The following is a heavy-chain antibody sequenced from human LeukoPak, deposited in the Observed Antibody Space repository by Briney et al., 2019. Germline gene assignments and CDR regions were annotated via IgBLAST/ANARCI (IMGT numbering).Heavy chain of an antibody. CDR1: GFTFSSYS. V-gene: IGHV3-21*01. Sequence: GSLRLSCAASGFTFSSYSMNWVRQAPGKGLEWVSSISSSSSYIYYADSVKGRFTISRDNAKNSLYLQMNSLRAEDTAVYYCARVWSYYDSSGYYTFDYWGQGTLVTVSS. D-gene: IGHD3-22*01. CDR3: ARVWSYYDSSGYYTFDY. J-gene: IGHJ4*02. CDR2: ISSSSSYI.